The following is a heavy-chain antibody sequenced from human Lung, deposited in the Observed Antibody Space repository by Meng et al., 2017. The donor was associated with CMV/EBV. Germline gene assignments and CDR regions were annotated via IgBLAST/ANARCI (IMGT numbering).Heavy chain of an antibody. D-gene: IGHD3-10*01. CDR3: ARDREVRNFDY. V-gene: IGHV3-21*01. J-gene: IGHJ4*02. CDR2: ISSSSSYI. Sequence: EVQLVEFGGGLVKSGGSLSLSCAASGLTFSSYSMNWVCQAPGKGLEWVSSISSSSSYIYYADSVKGRFTISRDNAKNSLYLQMNSLRAEDTAVYYCARDREVRNFDYWGQGTLVTVSS. CDR1: GLTFSSYS.